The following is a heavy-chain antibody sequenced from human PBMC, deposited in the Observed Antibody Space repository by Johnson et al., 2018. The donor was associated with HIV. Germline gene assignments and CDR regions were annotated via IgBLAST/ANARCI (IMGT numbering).Heavy chain of an antibody. V-gene: IGHV3-30*02. Sequence: HVQLVESGGGVVQPGGSLRLSCTGSGFTFSIYGIHWFRQAPDKGLEWVAFIHYDGSNKYYADSVKGRFTISRDNSENTVYVQMNSLRTEDTGMYYCAKSQDRSAHDYDFDLWGQGTMVTVSS. CDR2: IHYDGSNK. CDR3: AKSQDRSAHDYDFDL. CDR1: GFTFSIYG. D-gene: IGHD3-22*01. J-gene: IGHJ3*01.